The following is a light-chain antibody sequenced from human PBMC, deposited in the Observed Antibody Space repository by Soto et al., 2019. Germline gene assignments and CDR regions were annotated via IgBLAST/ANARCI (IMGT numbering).Light chain of an antibody. CDR2: KAS. CDR1: QRISTW. Sequence: DIQMTQSPSTLSASVGDTVTITCRASQRISTWLAWYQQKPGKAPKLLILKASSLESGVPSRFSGSGSGTEFTLTISSLQPDDFATYYCQHYNSYSEAFGQGTKVDIK. V-gene: IGKV1-5*03. J-gene: IGKJ1*01. CDR3: QHYNSYSEA.